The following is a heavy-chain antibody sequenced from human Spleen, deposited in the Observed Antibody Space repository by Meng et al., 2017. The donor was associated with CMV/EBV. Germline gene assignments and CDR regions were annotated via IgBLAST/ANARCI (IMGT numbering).Heavy chain of an antibody. CDR1: GYTFTAYY. CDR3: AWSTGAYPGGAIDI. Sequence: ASVKVSCKASGYTFTAYYMHWLRQAPGQGLEWMAWINPNTGVTGYAQHLQGKVTMTRDTSISTVYMDVSTLRSDDTAVYYCAWSTGAYPGGAIDIWGQGTMVTVSS. V-gene: IGHV1-2*02. J-gene: IGHJ3*02. CDR2: INPNTGVT. D-gene: IGHD1-1*01.